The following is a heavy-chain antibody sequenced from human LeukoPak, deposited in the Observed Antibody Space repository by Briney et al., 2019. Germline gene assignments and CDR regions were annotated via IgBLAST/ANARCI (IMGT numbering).Heavy chain of an antibody. D-gene: IGHD4-23*01. CDR3: AINGRSYYYYMDV. V-gene: IGHV4-34*01. CDR1: GGSFSGYY. CDR2: INHSGST. J-gene: IGHJ6*03. Sequence: SETLSLTCAVYGGSFSGYYWSWIRQPPGKGLEWIGEINHSGSTNYNPSLKSRVTISVDTSKNQFSLKLSSVTAADTAVYYCAINGRSYYYYMDVWGKGTTVTVSS.